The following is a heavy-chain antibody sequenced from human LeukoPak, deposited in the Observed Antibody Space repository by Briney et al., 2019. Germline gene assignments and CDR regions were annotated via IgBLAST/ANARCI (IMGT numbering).Heavy chain of an antibody. CDR3: AKEGRLRYFDWLLQKYYFDY. Sequence: GGSLRLSCAASGFTFSSYGMHWVRQAPGKGLEWVAFIRYDGSNKYYADSVKGRFTISRDNSKNTLYLQMNSLRAEDTAVYYCAKEGRLRYFDWLLQKYYFDYWGQGTLVTVSS. CDR1: GFTFSSYG. J-gene: IGHJ4*02. V-gene: IGHV3-30*02. CDR2: IRYDGSNK. D-gene: IGHD3-9*01.